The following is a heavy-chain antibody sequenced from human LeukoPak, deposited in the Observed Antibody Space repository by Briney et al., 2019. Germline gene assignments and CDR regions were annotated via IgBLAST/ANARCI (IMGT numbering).Heavy chain of an antibody. CDR1: GGSISSSSYY. Sequence: SETLSLTCTASGGSISSSSYYWGWIRQPPGKGLEWIGSIYYSGSTYYNPSLKSRVTISVDTSKNQFSLKLSSVTAADTAVYYCARVIIGGPAYYDSSASFDYWGQGTLVTVSS. V-gene: IGHV4-39*01. CDR2: IYYSGST. CDR3: ARVIIGGPAYYDSSASFDY. D-gene: IGHD3-22*01. J-gene: IGHJ4*02.